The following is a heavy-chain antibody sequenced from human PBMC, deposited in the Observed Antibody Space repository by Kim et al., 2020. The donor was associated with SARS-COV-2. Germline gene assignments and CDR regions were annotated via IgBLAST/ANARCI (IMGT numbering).Heavy chain of an antibody. J-gene: IGHJ3*02. Sequence: SETLSLTCTVSGGSISSYYWSWIRQPAGKGLEWIGRIYTSGSTNYNPSLKSRVTMSVDTSKNQFSLKLSSVTAADTAVYYCAVGGVAHDAFDIWGQGTMVPFSS. CDR2: IYTSGST. CDR3: AVGGVAHDAFDI. CDR1: GGSISSYY. V-gene: IGHV4-4*07. D-gene: IGHD3-3*01.